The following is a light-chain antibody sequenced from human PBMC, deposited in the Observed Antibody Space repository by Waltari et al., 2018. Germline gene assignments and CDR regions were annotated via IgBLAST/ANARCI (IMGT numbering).Light chain of an antibody. CDR2: TAS. CDR3: QQSYSTPYS. Sequence: DIRMTQSPSSLSASVGDRVTITCRASQDIRRYLNWYQQKPGKAPNLLIYTASSLQSGVTPRFSGSGSGTDFTLTITSLQPEDFATYFCQQSYSTPYSFAQGTKVEIK. CDR1: QDIRRY. J-gene: IGKJ2*03. V-gene: IGKV1-39*01.